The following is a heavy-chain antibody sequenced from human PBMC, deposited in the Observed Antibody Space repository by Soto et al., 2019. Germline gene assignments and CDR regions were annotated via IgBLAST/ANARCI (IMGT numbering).Heavy chain of an antibody. J-gene: IGHJ4*02. V-gene: IGHV3-30-3*01. CDR1: GLTFTSSS. D-gene: IGHD4-17*01. CDR3: ARRLATTVSALGY. CDR2: ISENGDRQ. Sequence: GGSLRLSCAASGLTFTSSSFHWVRQAPGKGLEWVAVISENGDRQYSTESVRGRFLISRDSSKNTVYLQMNSLRPEDTGVYFCARRLATTVSALGYWGQGALVTVSS.